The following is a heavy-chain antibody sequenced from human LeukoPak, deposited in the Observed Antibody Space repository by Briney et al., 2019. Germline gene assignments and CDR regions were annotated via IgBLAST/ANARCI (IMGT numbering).Heavy chain of an antibody. CDR1: GYTFTSYS. CDR3: AGHSGYGKFDY. D-gene: IGHD5-12*01. Sequence: ASVKFSCTASGYTFTSYSINWVRQAPGQGLEWIGWLSTYNGNTNYAQKLQGRVTMTTDTSTSTPYMELRSLRSDDTAVYYCAGHSGYGKFDYWGEGTLVTVSS. CDR2: LSTYNGNT. J-gene: IGHJ4*02. V-gene: IGHV1-18*01.